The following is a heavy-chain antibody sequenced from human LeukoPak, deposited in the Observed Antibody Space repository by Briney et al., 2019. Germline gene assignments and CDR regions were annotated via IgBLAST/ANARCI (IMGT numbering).Heavy chain of an antibody. CDR2: ISAYNGNT. V-gene: IGHV1-18*01. J-gene: IGHJ4*02. CDR3: ARLQQTIVEATNFDY. Sequence: ASVKVSCKASGYTFTSYGISWVRQAPGQGLEWMGWISAYNGNTNYAQKLQGRVTMTTDTSTSTAYMELRSLRSDDTAVYYCARLQQTIVEATNFDYWGQGTLVTVSS. D-gene: IGHD1-26*01. CDR1: GYTFTSYG.